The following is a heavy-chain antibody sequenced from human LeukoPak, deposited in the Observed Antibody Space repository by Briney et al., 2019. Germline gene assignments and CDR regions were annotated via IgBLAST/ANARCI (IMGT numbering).Heavy chain of an antibody. D-gene: IGHD2-21*02. CDR3: AKAHCGGDCYYYYYYGMDV. CDR2: ISYDGSNK. CDR1: GFTFSSYG. J-gene: IGHJ6*02. V-gene: IGHV3-30*18. Sequence: GGSLRLSCAASGFTFSSYGMHWVRQAPGKGLEWVAVISYDGSNKYYADSVKGRFTISRDNSKNTLYLQMNSLRAEDTAVYYCAKAHCGGDCYYYYYYGMDVWGQGTTVTVSS.